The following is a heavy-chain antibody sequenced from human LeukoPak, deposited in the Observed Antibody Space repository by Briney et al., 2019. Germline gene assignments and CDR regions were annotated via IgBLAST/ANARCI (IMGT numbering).Heavy chain of an antibody. CDR3: ARQVTIFGVLTMDV. J-gene: IGHJ6*03. D-gene: IGHD3-3*01. Sequence: GGSLRLSCAASGFTFSSYEMNWVRQAPGKGLGWVSYISSSGTTIYYADSVKGRFTISRDNAKNSLYLQMNSLRAEDTAVYYCARQVTIFGVLTMDVWGKGTTVTVSS. CDR2: ISSSGTTI. CDR1: GFTFSSYE. V-gene: IGHV3-48*03.